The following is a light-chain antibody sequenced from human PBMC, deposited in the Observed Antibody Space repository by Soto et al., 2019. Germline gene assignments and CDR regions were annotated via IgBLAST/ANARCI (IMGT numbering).Light chain of an antibody. V-gene: IGKV1-27*01. J-gene: IGKJ2*01. CDR2: GAT. Sequence: DIQMTQSPSSLSASVGDRVTITCRASQGISNYLAWYQQKPGKVPKLLIYGATTLQSGVPSRFSGSGSGTDVTLTITSLQPEDVATDYCQKYNSDPYTFGQGTKLEIK. CDR1: QGISNY. CDR3: QKYNSDPYT.